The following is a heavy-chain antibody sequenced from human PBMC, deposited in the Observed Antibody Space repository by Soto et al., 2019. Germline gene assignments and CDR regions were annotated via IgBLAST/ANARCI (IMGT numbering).Heavy chain of an antibody. CDR1: GFSFRSYY. CDR3: ARVGTYYGSGSPYYSDY. V-gene: IGHV3-21*01. J-gene: IGHJ4*02. Sequence: VGSLRLSCAASGFSFRSYYMNWVRQAPGKGLEWVSSISSSSSYINYADSVKCRFTISRDNAKNSLYLQMNSLRAEDTAVYYCARVGTYYGSGSPYYSDYWGQGTLVTVSS. D-gene: IGHD3-10*01. CDR2: ISSSSSYI.